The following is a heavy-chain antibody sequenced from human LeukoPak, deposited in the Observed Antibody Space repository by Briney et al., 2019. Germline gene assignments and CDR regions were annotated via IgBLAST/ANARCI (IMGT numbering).Heavy chain of an antibody. CDR1: GFTFSSYA. J-gene: IGHJ3*02. CDR3: ARDVGASAPDAFDI. V-gene: IGHV3-23*01. CDR2: ISSSGDST. Sequence: GGSLRLSCAASGFTFSSYAMRWVRQAPGKGLEWVSGISSSGDSTYYGDSVKGRFTISRDNSKNTLYLQMNSLRAENTDVYYCARDVGASAPDAFDIWGQGTMVTVSS. D-gene: IGHD1-26*01.